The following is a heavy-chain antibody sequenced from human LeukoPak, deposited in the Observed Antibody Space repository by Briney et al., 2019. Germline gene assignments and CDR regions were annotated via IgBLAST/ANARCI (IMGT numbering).Heavy chain of an antibody. Sequence: GESLKISCQGFGYSFTSYWIGWVRQMPGKGLECMGIIYPGDSDTRYSPSFQGQVTISADKSISTAYLQWSSLKASDTAMYYCARRQREMATIFDVEYYFDYWGQGTLVTVFS. CDR1: GYSFTSYW. J-gene: IGHJ4*02. CDR2: IYPGDSDT. D-gene: IGHD5-24*01. V-gene: IGHV5-51*01. CDR3: ARRQREMATIFDVEYYFDY.